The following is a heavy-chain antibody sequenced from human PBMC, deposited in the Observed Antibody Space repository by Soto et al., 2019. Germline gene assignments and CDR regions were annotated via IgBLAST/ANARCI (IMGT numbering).Heavy chain of an antibody. V-gene: IGHV4-34*01. CDR2: INHSGST. Sequence: SETLSLTCAVYGGSFSGYYWSWIRQPPGKGLEWIGEINHSGSTNYNPSLKSRVTISVDTSKNQFSLKLSSVTAADTAVYYCARALGDFWSGYYFYYGMDVWGQGTTVTVSS. CDR1: GGSFSGYY. J-gene: IGHJ6*02. CDR3: ARALGDFWSGYYFYYGMDV. D-gene: IGHD3-3*01.